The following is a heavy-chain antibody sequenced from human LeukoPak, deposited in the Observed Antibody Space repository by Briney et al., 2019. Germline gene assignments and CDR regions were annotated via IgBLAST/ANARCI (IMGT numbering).Heavy chain of an antibody. CDR3: ARSLSHWGLPTNY. Sequence: GGSLRLSCAASGFTFTTYWMNWVRQAPGKGLEWVANIKQDGTETYYVDSVKGRFTVSRDNAKNSVFLQMNSLRDDDTAVYYCARSLSHWGLPTNYWGQGTLVTVSS. CDR2: IKQDGTET. CDR1: GFTFTTYW. D-gene: IGHD1-26*01. J-gene: IGHJ4*02. V-gene: IGHV3-7*01.